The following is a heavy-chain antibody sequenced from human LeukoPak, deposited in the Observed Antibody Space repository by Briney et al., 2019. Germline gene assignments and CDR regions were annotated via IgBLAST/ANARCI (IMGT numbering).Heavy chain of an antibody. Sequence: GGSLRLSCAASGLTFSGSAMHRVRQASGKGLEWVGRIRSKANSYATAYAASVKGRFTISRDDSKNAPYLQMDSLKTEDTAVYYCTGNYYGSGSYADFDYWGQGTLVAVSS. V-gene: IGHV3-73*01. D-gene: IGHD3-10*01. CDR2: IRSKANSYAT. J-gene: IGHJ4*02. CDR3: TGNYYGSGSYADFDY. CDR1: GLTFSGSA.